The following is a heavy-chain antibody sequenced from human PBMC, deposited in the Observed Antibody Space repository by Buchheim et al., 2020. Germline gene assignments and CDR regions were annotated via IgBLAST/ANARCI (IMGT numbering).Heavy chain of an antibody. Sequence: QLQLQESGSGLVKPSQTLSLTCAVSGGSISSGGYSWSWIRQPPGKGLEWIGYIYHSGSTYYNPSLKSRVTISVDRSKNQFSLRLSSVTAADTAVYYCARARLGYSSPLWANWFDPWGQGTL. CDR1: GGSISSGGYS. CDR2: IYHSGST. CDR3: ARARLGYSSPLWANWFDP. V-gene: IGHV4-30-2*01. D-gene: IGHD6-13*01. J-gene: IGHJ5*02.